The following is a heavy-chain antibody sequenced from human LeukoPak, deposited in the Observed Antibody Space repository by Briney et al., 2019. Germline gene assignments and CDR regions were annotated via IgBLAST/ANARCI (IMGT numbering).Heavy chain of an antibody. V-gene: IGHV4-4*07. CDR1: RGSISSYY. Sequence: PSETLSLTCTVSRGSISSYYGSWIRQPAGKGLEWIGRIYTSGSTNYNPSLKSRVTMSVDTSKNQFSLKLSSVTAADTAVYYCARGTTTDASYFDYWGQGTLVTVSS. CDR2: IYTSGST. CDR3: ARGTTTDASYFDY. D-gene: IGHD4-17*01. J-gene: IGHJ4*02.